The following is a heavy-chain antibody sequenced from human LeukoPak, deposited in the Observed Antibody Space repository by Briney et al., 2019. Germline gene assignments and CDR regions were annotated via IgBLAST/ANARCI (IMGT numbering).Heavy chain of an antibody. V-gene: IGHV4-4*09. Sequence: SEALSLTCTVSGGSISSSYWSWIRQPPGKGLEWIGYIYRSGTTNYNPSLKSRVTISVDTSKNQFSLNLDSVTAADTAVYYCARHTAKTYSSSSDWFDPWGQGTLVTVSS. CDR3: ARHTAKTYSSSSDWFDP. CDR1: GGSISSSY. CDR2: IYRSGTT. J-gene: IGHJ5*02. D-gene: IGHD6-6*01.